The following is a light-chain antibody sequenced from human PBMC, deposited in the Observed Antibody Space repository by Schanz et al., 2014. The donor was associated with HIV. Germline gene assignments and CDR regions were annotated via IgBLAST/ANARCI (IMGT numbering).Light chain of an antibody. Sequence: QSALTQPASVAGSPGQPITISCTGTSSDIGAYNYVSWYQQHPGKAPKLLVYDASKRPSGVPDRFSGSKSGNTASLTVSGLQAEDEADYYCSSYAGSNNLVFGGGTKVTVL. CDR3: SSYAGSNNLV. CDR1: SSDIGAYNY. CDR2: DAS. V-gene: IGLV2-8*01. J-gene: IGLJ2*01.